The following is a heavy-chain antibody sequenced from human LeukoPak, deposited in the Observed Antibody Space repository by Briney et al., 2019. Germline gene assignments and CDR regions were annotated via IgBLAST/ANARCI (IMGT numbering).Heavy chain of an antibody. J-gene: IGHJ4*02. D-gene: IGHD7-27*01. V-gene: IGHV3-7*01. CDR3: ARDSNFLNLEAWGFDY. CDR1: GFTFSSYW. Sequence: GGSLRLSCAASGFTFSSYWMSWVRQAPGKGLEWAANIKQDGSEKYYVDSVKGRFTISRDNAKNSLYLQMNSLRAEDTAVYYCARDSNFLNLEAWGFDYWGQGTLVTVSS. CDR2: IKQDGSEK.